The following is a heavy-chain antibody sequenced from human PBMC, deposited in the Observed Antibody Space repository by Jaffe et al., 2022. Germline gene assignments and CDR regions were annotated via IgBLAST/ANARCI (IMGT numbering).Heavy chain of an antibody. CDR1: GFTFSSYA. CDR3: AKMAHNGSGSSYYYYYYYMDV. Sequence: EVQLLESGGGLVQPGGSLRLSCAASGFTFSSYAMSWVRQAPGKGLEWVSAISGSGGSTYYADSVKGRFTISRDNSKNTLYLQMNSLRAEDTAVYYCAKMAHNGSGSSYYYYYYYMDVWGKGTTVTVSS. CDR2: ISGSGGST. D-gene: IGHD3-10*01. J-gene: IGHJ6*03. V-gene: IGHV3-23*01.